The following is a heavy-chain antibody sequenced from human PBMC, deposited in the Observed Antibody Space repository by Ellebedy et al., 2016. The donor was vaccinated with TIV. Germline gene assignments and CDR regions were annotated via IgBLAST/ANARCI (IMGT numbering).Heavy chain of an antibody. CDR2: IFYSGST. J-gene: IGHJ6*02. V-gene: IGHV4-31*01. CDR3: ARLARYYYYYGLDV. CDR1: GDFISSGVHY. Sequence: MPSETLSLTCTVSGDFISSGVHYWSWIRQHPGKGLEWIGHIFYSGSTYYNPSLNSLVTISVDTSKNQFSLKLTSVTAADTAVYYCARLARYYYYYGLDVWGQGTPVTVSS.